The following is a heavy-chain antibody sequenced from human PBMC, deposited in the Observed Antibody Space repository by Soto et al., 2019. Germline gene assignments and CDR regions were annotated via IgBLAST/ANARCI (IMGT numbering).Heavy chain of an antibody. CDR3: ARDLGTTIAGPPRRETYGWLDP. Sequence: QVQLVQSGAEVKRPGSSVKLSCKASGGTFTYYGISWVRQAPGQGLEWMGGIIPIIGPATYSQKFKGRLTFTTDQSTNTAYIELISLGSEDTALYYCARDLGTTIAGPPRRETYGWLDPWGQGTLVTVSS. CDR2: IIPIIGPA. D-gene: IGHD3-3*01. V-gene: IGHV1-69*01. J-gene: IGHJ5*02. CDR1: GGTFTYYG.